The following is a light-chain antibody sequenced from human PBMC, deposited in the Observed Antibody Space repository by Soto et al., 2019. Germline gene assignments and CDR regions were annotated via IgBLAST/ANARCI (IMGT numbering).Light chain of an antibody. CDR2: DTS. CDR1: QSVNSFY. J-gene: IGKJ1*01. Sequence: EIVLTQSPGTLSLSPGERATLSCRASQSVNSFYLAWYQQKPGQAPRLLIYDTSTRATGIPDRFSGSGSGTDFPLTSSRLEPEDFAVYYCHHYGSSRTFGQGTKVEIK. CDR3: HHYGSSRT. V-gene: IGKV3-20*01.